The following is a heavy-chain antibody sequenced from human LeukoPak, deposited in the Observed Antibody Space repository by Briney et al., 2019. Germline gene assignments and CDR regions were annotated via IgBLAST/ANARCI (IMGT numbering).Heavy chain of an antibody. Sequence: GGSLRLSCYTSGFTFNNYPMHWVRQAPGKGLEWVSGISWNSGSIGYADSVKGRFTISRDYAKNSLYLQMNSLRAEDTALYYCAKDRSAYYYDSSGYFNWFDPWGRGTLVTVSS. J-gene: IGHJ5*02. CDR2: ISWNSGSI. CDR3: AKDRSAYYYDSSGYFNWFDP. CDR1: GFTFNNYP. V-gene: IGHV3-9*01. D-gene: IGHD3-22*01.